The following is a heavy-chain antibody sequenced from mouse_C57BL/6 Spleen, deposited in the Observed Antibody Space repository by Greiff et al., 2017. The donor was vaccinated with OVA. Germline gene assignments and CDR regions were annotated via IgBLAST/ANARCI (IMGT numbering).Heavy chain of an antibody. V-gene: IGHV1-5*01. CDR1: GYTFTSYW. CDR2: IYPGNSDT. CDR3: TRNYGNSYYFDY. Sequence: VQLQQSGTVLARPGASVKMSCKTSGYTFTSYWMHWVKQRPGQGLEWIGAIYPGNSDTSYNQKFKGKAKLTAVTSASTAYMELSSLTNEDSAVYYCTRNYGNSYYFDYWGQGTTLTVSS. J-gene: IGHJ2*01. D-gene: IGHD1-1*01.